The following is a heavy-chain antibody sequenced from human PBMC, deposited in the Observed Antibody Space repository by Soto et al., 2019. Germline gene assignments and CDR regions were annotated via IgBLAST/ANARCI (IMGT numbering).Heavy chain of an antibody. V-gene: IGHV1-69*13. CDR3: CMTTVTTYGLNLYYYYYYGMDV. CDR2: IIPIFGTA. Sequence: ASVKVSCKASGGTFSSYAISWVRQAPGQGLEWMGGIIPIFGTANYAQKFQGRVTITADESTSTAYMKLSSLRSEDTAVYYCCMTTVTTYGLNLYYYYYYGMDVWGQGTTVTVSS. CDR1: GGTFSSYA. J-gene: IGHJ6*02. D-gene: IGHD4-17*01.